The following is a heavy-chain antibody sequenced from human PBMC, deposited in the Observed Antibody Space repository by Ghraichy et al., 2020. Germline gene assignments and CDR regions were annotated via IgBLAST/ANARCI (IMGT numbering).Heavy chain of an antibody. CDR2: VYYSGTT. V-gene: IGHV4-39*01. CDR3: ARRRGDYYATGVWFDP. J-gene: IGHJ5*02. CDR1: GGSIFSTSDY. D-gene: IGHD3-10*01. Sequence: SQTLSLTCAVSGGSIFSTSDYWGWIRQPPGKGLEWIGTVYYSGTTYYNPSLKSRVTISVDTSKNQFSLKLTSVTAADTAVYYCARRRGDYYATGVWFDPWGQGILVTVSS.